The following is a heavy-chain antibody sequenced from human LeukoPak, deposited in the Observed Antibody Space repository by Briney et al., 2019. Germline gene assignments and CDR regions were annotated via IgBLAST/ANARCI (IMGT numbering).Heavy chain of an antibody. CDR1: GFSFSSYA. V-gene: IGHV3-23*01. Sequence: GGSLRLSCAASGFSFSSYAMSWVRQAPGKGLEWVSTISGNGGSTYYADSVKGRFTISRDNSKNTLYLQMNSLRAEDTAVYYCAKPPPDSSTWLFDYWGQGTLVTVSS. D-gene: IGHD6-13*01. J-gene: IGHJ4*02. CDR2: ISGNGGST. CDR3: AKPPPDSSTWLFDY.